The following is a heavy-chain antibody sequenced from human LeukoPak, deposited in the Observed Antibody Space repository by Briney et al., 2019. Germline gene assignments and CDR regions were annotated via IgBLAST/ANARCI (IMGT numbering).Heavy chain of an antibody. Sequence: SETLSLTCTVSGGSISSYYWSWIRQPPGKGLEWIGYIYYSGSTNYNPSLKSRVTISVDTSKNQFSLKLSSVTAADTAVYYCARQLRGVHGTTLYGSGSYYADAFDIWGQGTMVTVSS. J-gene: IGHJ3*02. D-gene: IGHD3-10*01. V-gene: IGHV4-59*08. CDR1: GGSISSYY. CDR2: IYYSGST. CDR3: ARQLRGVHGTTLYGSGSYYADAFDI.